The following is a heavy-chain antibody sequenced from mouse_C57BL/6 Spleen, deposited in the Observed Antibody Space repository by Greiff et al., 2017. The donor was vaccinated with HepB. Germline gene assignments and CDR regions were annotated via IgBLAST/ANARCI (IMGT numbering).Heavy chain of an antibody. Sequence: VQLQQPGAELVKPGASVKLSCKASGYTFTSYWMHWVTQRPGQGLEWIGMIHPNSGSTNYNEKFKSKATLTVDKSSSTAYMQLSSLTSEDSAVYYCARPDGYYVGVAYWGQGTLVTVSA. D-gene: IGHD2-3*01. CDR3: ARPDGYYVGVAY. J-gene: IGHJ3*01. CDR1: GYTFTSYW. CDR2: IHPNSGST. V-gene: IGHV1-64*01.